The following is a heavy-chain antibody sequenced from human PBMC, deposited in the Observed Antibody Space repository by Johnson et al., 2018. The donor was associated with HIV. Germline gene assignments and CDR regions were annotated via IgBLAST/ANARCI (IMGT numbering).Heavy chain of an antibody. CDR3: ANLQDLPYSSSAEGAFDI. CDR1: GFTFDDYG. CDR2: IPYDGSNK. D-gene: IGHD6-6*01. Sequence: QVQLVESGGGVVRPGGSLRLSCAASGFTFDDYGMSWVRQAPGKGLEWVALIPYDGSNKYYADSVKGRFTISRDNSKDTLGMQMNTLRAEDTAVYYCANLQDLPYSSSAEGAFDIWGQGTMVTVSS. J-gene: IGHJ3*02. V-gene: IGHV3-30*18.